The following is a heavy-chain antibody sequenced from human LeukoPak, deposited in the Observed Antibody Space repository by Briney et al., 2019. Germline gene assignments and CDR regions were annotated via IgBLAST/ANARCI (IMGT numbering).Heavy chain of an antibody. CDR3: ARDLGGYRHYYDSRYYREYFDY. CDR1: GYTFSTYY. Sequence: ASVKVSCKASGYTFSTYYMHWVRQAPGQGPEWMGMINPSDGITRNAQKFQGRVTMTRDTSTRTVYMELTSLRSEDTAVYYCARDLGGYRHYYDSRYYREYFDYWGQGTLVTVSS. D-gene: IGHD3-22*01. V-gene: IGHV1-46*01. CDR2: INPSDGIT. J-gene: IGHJ4*02.